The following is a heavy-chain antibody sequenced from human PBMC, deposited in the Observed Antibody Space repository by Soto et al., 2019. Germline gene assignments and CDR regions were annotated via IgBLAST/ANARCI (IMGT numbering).Heavy chain of an antibody. CDR1: GGSFSSSPGYY. J-gene: IGHJ4*02. D-gene: IGHD3-22*01. CDR3: ARDYDSSGDY. V-gene: IGHV4-39*01. Sequence: TSETLSLTCTVSGGSFSSSPGYYWGWMRQPPGKGLEWIGTVHPSGNTYYNPSFKSRVTISVDTSKNQFSLKLSSVTAADTAVYYCARDYDSSGDYWGQGTXVTVSS. CDR2: VHPSGNT.